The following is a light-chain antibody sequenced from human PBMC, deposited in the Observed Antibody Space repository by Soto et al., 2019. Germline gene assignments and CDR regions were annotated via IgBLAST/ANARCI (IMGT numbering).Light chain of an antibody. CDR3: QQYGSSPIT. V-gene: IGKV3-20*01. CDR2: DAS. J-gene: IGKJ5*01. Sequence: EVVMRQSPATLSVSPGEGATLSCRASQGIGDTLAWYQQKPGQAPRLLIYDASSRATGIPDRFSGSGSGKDFTLTIGRLEPEDFAVYYCQQYGSSPITFGQGTRLEIK. CDR1: QGIGDT.